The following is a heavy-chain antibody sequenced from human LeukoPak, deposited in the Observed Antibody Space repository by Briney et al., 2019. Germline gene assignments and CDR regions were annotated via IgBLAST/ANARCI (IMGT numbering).Heavy chain of an antibody. CDR1: GLTFSSYD. Sequence: PGGSLRLSCSASGLTFSSYDMHWVRQAPGKGLEYVSAISSNGGSTYYADSVKGRFTISRDNSKNTLYLQMSSLRAEDTAVYYCVARPSHSSGYWEFDYWGQGTLVTVSP. CDR2: ISSNGGST. CDR3: VARPSHSSGYWEFDY. V-gene: IGHV3-64D*06. J-gene: IGHJ4*02. D-gene: IGHD3-22*01.